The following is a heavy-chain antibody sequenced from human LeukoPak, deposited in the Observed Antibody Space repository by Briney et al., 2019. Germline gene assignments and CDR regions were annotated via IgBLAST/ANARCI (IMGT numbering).Heavy chain of an antibody. J-gene: IGHJ4*02. V-gene: IGHV3-74*01. CDR3: ARVNYYDSSGYYETRDFDY. Sequence: GGSLRLSCAASGFTFSSYWMHWVRQAPGKGLVWVSRINSDGSSTSYADSVKGRFTISRDNAKNTLYLQMNSLRAEDTAVYYCARVNYYDSSGYYETRDFDYWGQGTLVTVSS. D-gene: IGHD3-22*01. CDR2: INSDGSST. CDR1: GFTFSSYW.